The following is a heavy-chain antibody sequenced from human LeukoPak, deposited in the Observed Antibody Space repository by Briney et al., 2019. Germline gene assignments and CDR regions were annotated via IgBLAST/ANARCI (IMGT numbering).Heavy chain of an antibody. CDR3: ARVRDGDYGFDY. Sequence: PSETLSLTCAVYGGSVTNYHWSWIRQPPGKEQEWIGHIYYSGSTNYNPSLKSRVTISIDTSKNQFSLKLNSVTAADTAVYYCARVRDGDYGFDYWGQGTLITVSS. V-gene: IGHV4-59*02. D-gene: IGHD4-17*01. CDR2: IYYSGST. J-gene: IGHJ4*02. CDR1: GGSVTNYH.